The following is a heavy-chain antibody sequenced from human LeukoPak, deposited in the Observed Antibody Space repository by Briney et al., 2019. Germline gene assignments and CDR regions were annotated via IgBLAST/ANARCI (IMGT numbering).Heavy chain of an antibody. D-gene: IGHD2-2*01. Sequence: PSETLSLTCTVSGYSISSGYYWGWIRQPPGKGLEWIGSVYHSGSTYYNPSLKSRVTISVDTSKNQFSLKLSSVTAADTAVYYCARDRYCSSTSCYSASGYWDYWGQGTLVTVSS. CDR1: GYSISSGYY. J-gene: IGHJ4*02. V-gene: IGHV4-38-2*02. CDR3: ARDRYCSSTSCYSASGYWDY. CDR2: VYHSGST.